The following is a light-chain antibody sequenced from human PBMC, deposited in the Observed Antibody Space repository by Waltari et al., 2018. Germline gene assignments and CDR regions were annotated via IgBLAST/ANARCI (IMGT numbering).Light chain of an antibody. V-gene: IGLV1-44*01. J-gene: IGLJ3*02. CDR2: RSD. Sequence: QSVLTQPPSASGTPGQRVTISCSGSTSNIGSNLVNWYQQLPGKAPKLLIYRSDQRPSGVPDRFSGSKSGTSASLAISGLQSEDEADYYCAEWDDSLNGHWVFGGGTKVTVL. CDR1: TSNIGSNL. CDR3: AEWDDSLNGHWV.